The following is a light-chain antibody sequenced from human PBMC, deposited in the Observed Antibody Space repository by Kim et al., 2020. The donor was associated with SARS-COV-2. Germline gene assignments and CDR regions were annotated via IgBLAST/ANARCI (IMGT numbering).Light chain of an antibody. CDR1: QISHTY. V-gene: IGKV1-16*01. CDR3: QQYNRYPYT. CDR2: AAS. J-gene: IGKJ2*01. Sequence: SASVGHRVTIPCRASQISHTYLAWFHQKPGPAPRSLIYAASNLHSGVPSRFSGSGSGTDFTLTISGLQPEDIAVYYCQQYNRYPYTFGQGTKLEIK.